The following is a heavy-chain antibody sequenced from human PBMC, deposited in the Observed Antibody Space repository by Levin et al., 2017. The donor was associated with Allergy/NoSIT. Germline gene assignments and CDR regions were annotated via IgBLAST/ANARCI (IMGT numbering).Heavy chain of an antibody. J-gene: IGHJ4*02. CDR2: STGSGGCT. Sequence: PAGGSLRLSCGGSGYTFTSYAMSWVRQAPGMGPEWVSSTCSTGSGGCTYYADSVRGRFAMSRDNSNSTLFLQMTGLRAEASAVYYCAIMVRGVSTGEFNYWGPGTLVTVSS. CDR3: AIMVRGVSTGEFNY. D-gene: IGHD3-10*01. V-gene: IGHV3-23*01. CDR1: GYTFTSYA.